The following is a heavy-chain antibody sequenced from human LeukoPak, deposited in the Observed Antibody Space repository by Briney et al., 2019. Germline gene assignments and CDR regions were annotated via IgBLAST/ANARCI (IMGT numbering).Heavy chain of an antibody. D-gene: IGHD4-17*01. V-gene: IGHV1-69*04. J-gene: IGHJ3*02. CDR3: ARCRYYGDYDGYAFDI. CDR2: IIPILGIA. Sequence: AASVKVSCKASGGTFSSYAISWVRQAPGQGLEWMGRIIPILGIANYAQKFQGRVTITADKSTSTAYMELSSLRSEDTAVYYCARCRYYGDYDGYAFDIWGQGTMVTVSS. CDR1: GGTFSSYA.